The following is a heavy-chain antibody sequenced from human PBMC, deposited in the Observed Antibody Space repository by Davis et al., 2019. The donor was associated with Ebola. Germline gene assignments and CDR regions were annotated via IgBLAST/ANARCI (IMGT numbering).Heavy chain of an antibody. Sequence: MPSETLSLTCTISGGSISSYYWSWIRQPPGKGLEWIGYIYYSGSTNYNPSLKSRVTISVDTSKNQFSLKLSSVTAADTAVYYCASAPCSSTSCYGGGLYYYGMDVWGQGTTVTVSS. J-gene: IGHJ6*02. V-gene: IGHV4-59*08. CDR3: ASAPCSSTSCYGGGLYYYGMDV. D-gene: IGHD2-2*01. CDR1: GGSISSYY. CDR2: IYYSGST.